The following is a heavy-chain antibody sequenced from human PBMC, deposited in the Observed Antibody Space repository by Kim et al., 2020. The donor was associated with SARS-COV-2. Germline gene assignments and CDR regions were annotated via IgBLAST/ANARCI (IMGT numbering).Heavy chain of an antibody. CDR3: AKGVEEWLPGEDAFDI. V-gene: IGHV3-30*18. CDR1: GFTFSSYG. CDR2: ISYDGSNK. D-gene: IGHD6-19*01. Sequence: GGSLRLSCAASGFTFSSYGMHWVRQAPGKGLEWVAVISYDGSNKYYADSVKGRFTISRDNSKNTLYLQMNSLRAEDTAVYYCAKGVEEWLPGEDAFDIWGQGTMVTVSS. J-gene: IGHJ3*02.